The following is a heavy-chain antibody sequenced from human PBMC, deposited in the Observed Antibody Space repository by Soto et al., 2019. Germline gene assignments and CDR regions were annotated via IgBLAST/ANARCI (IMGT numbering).Heavy chain of an antibody. CDR1: GGSISRYY. CDR3: ARGRGGWFINQLLNAFDI. J-gene: IGHJ3*02. D-gene: IGHD2-2*01. CDR2: IYYSGST. Sequence: QVQLQESGPGLVKPSETLSLTCTVSGGSISRYYWSWIRQPPGKGLEWIGYIYYSGSTNYNPSLNSRVTISVDTSKNQFSLKRSSVTAADTAVYYCARGRGGWFINQLLNAFDICGQGTMVTVSS. V-gene: IGHV4-59*01.